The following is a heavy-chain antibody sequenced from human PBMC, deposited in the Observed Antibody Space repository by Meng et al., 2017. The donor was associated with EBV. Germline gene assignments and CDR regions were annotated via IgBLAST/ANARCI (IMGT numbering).Heavy chain of an antibody. V-gene: IGHV4-39*01. D-gene: IGHD6-19*01. Sequence: QLQLRESGPGQVKPSEXLALTCTVSGDSISSFYYWGWIRPPPGRGLEWIGSVHYTGSTYYSPSLKSRVTVSVDTSKNQFSLRLTSVTAADTAVYYCARPFPSWQSPRLDPFGAWGQGTLVTVSS. J-gene: IGHJ5*02. CDR3: ARPFPSWQSPRLDPFGA. CDR2: VHYTGST. CDR1: GDSISSFYY.